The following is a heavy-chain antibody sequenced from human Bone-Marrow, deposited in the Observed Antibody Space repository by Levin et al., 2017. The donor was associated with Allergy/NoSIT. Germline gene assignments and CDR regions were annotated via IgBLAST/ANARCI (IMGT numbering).Heavy chain of an antibody. CDR1: GYTFTNYW. J-gene: IGHJ6*03. CDR3: ARQQRPTKYYHYMDI. CDR2: IYPGDSDT. D-gene: IGHD1-1*01. Sequence: ASVKVSCKGSGYTFTNYWIGWVRQMPGKGLEWLGVIYPGDSDTRYSPSFRGQVTISADKSISTAYLQWSSLKASDTATYYCARQQRPTKYYHYMDIWGNGTTVTVSS. V-gene: IGHV5-51*01.